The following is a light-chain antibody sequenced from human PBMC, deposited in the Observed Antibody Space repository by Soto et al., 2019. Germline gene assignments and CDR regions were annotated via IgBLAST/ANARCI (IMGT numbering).Light chain of an antibody. V-gene: IGKV3-20*01. Sequence: EIVLTQSPGTLSLSPGERATLSCRASQSVSNNYLAWYQQKPGQAPRLLIYGASNRATGIPDRFSGSGSGTDFTLTISRLEPEDFAVYYCQQYGSSPITFGQGTQLGIK. J-gene: IGKJ5*01. CDR3: QQYGSSPIT. CDR2: GAS. CDR1: QSVSNNY.